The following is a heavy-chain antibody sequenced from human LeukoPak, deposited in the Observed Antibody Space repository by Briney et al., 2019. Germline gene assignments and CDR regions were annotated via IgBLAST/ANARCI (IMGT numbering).Heavy chain of an antibody. CDR1: GYTFTSYG. D-gene: IGHD2-21*02. J-gene: IGHJ4*02. CDR2: ISAYNGNT. CDR3: AKALAYCGGDCLTPFDY. Sequence: ASVKVSCKASGYTFTSYGISWVRQAPGQGLEWMGWISAYNGNTNYAQKLQGRVTMTTDTSTSTAYMELRSLRSDDTAVYYCAKALAYCGGDCLTPFDYWGQGTLVTVSS. V-gene: IGHV1-18*01.